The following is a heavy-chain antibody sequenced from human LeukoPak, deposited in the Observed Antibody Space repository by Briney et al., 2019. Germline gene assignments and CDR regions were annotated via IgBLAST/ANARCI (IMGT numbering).Heavy chain of an antibody. CDR2: INPSGGST. CDR3: ARDFGSALLGY. CDR1: GFTFSSYW. J-gene: IGHJ4*02. V-gene: IGHV1-46*01. D-gene: IGHD3-10*01. Sequence: RGSLRLSCAASGFTFSSYWMHWVRQAPGQGLEWMGIINPSGGSTNYAQKFQGRVSMTRDMSTSTVYMELSSLRSEDTAVYYCARDFGSALLGYWGQGTLVTVSS.